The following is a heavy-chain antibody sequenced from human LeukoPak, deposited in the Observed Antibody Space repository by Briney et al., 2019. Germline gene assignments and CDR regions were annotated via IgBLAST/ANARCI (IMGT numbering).Heavy chain of an antibody. J-gene: IGHJ6*03. CDR3: ARYAYYYDSSGYYFDYYYMDV. CDR2: INWNGGST. Sequence: PGGSLRLSCAASGFTFSSYAMSWVRQAPGKGLEWVSGINWNGGSTGYADSVKGRFTISRDNAKNSLYLQMNSLRAEDTALYYCARYAYYYDSSGYYFDYYYMDVWGKGTTVTVSS. D-gene: IGHD3-22*01. V-gene: IGHV3-20*04. CDR1: GFTFSSYA.